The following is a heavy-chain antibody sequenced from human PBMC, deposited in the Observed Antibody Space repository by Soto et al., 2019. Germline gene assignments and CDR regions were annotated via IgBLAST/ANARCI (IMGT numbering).Heavy chain of an antibody. V-gene: IGHV4-34*01. CDR3: ARVSGIYYYGMDV. J-gene: IGHJ6*02. Sequence: QVQLQQWGAGLLKPSETLSLTCAVYGGSFSGYYWSWIRQPPGKGLEWIGEINHSGSTNYNPSLKSRVTISVDTPKNQFSLKLSSVTAADTAVYYWARVSGIYYYGMDVWGQGTTVTVSS. D-gene: IGHD3-10*01. CDR2: INHSGST. CDR1: GGSFSGYY.